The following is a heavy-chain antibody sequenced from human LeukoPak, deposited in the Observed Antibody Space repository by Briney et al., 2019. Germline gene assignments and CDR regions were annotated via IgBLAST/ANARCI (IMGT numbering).Heavy chain of an antibody. V-gene: IGHV1-18*04. Sequence: ASVKVSCKASGYTFTGYYMHWVRQAPGQGLEWMGWISGYSGKTNFAQKLQGRITMTTDTSTNTAYMELRSLRSDDTAVYYCARASQYFDHNYYYYMDVWGKGTTVTISS. CDR2: ISGYSGKT. CDR3: ARASQYFDHNYYYYMDV. J-gene: IGHJ6*03. D-gene: IGHD3-9*01. CDR1: GYTFTGYY.